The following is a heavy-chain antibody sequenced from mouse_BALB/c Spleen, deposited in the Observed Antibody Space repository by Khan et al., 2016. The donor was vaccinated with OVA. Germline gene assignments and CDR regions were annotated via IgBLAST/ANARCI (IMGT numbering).Heavy chain of an antibody. V-gene: IGHV1-85*01. J-gene: IGHJ1*01. Sequence: QVQLKESGPELVKPWASVKLSCTASGYTFTNYVLNWGRLRPQQGHGWIGWFFPGGGSAKYNEKFKGKPTLTTDTSSSKAYMQLSRLRSEDSAVYFCSRHYFGCVLYWYFDVWGPGTAVTVSS. D-gene: IGHD1-2*01. CDR1: GYTFTNYV. CDR3: SRHYFGCVLYWYFDV. CDR2: FFPGGGSA.